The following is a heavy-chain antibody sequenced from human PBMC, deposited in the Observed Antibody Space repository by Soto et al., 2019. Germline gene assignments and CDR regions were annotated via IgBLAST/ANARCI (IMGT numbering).Heavy chain of an antibody. CDR3: ARDVTDYYDSSGWNYYYGMDV. J-gene: IGHJ6*02. V-gene: IGHV1-46*01. CDR1: GYTFTSYY. Sequence: GASVKVSCKASGYTFTSYYMHWVRQAPRQGLEWMGIINPSGGSTSYAQKFQGRVTMTRDTSTSTVYMELSSLRSEDTAVYYCARDVTDYYDSSGWNYYYGMDVWGQGTTVTVSS. D-gene: IGHD3-22*01. CDR2: INPSGGST.